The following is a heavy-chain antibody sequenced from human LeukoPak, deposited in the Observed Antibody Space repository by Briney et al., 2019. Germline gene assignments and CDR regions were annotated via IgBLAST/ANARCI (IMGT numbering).Heavy chain of an antibody. Sequence: SVKVSCKASGGTFSTYSISWVRQAPGQGLQWVGGIIPIFDTANYAQKFQGRVTITADESTNTAYMELSSPRSEDTAVYYCARKDSSSSGFDYWGQGTLVTVSS. CDR3: ARKDSSSSGFDY. V-gene: IGHV1-69*13. CDR1: GGTFSTYS. J-gene: IGHJ4*02. D-gene: IGHD6-6*01. CDR2: IIPIFDTA.